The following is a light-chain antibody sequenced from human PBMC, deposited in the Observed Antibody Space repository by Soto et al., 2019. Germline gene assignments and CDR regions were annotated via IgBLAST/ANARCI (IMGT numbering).Light chain of an antibody. CDR3: LQYNRYPRT. CDR1: QGIRND. Sequence: DIQMTRSPASLSASVGDRVIITCRASQGIRNDLGWYQQKVGKAPKRLIFAASSLQSGVPSRFSGSGSGTEFTLTISSLQPEDFGSYYCLQYNRYPRTFGQGTKVDIK. J-gene: IGKJ1*01. V-gene: IGKV1-17*01. CDR2: AAS.